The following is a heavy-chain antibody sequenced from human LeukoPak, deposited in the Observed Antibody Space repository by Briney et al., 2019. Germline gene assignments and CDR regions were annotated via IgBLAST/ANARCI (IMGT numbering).Heavy chain of an antibody. J-gene: IGHJ5*02. CDR2: ISHDGMNA. CDR3: AKDGAQYSSGPECDP. V-gene: IGHV3-23*01. D-gene: IGHD6-19*01. CDR1: GLHFSGTA. Sequence: GGSLRLSCAASGLHFSGTAMSWVRQAPGKGLEWVSAISHDGMNAYYADSVRGRFTISRDNSKKTVSLEMSSLTAADTGVYYCAKDGAQYSSGPECDPRGQGALVTVSP.